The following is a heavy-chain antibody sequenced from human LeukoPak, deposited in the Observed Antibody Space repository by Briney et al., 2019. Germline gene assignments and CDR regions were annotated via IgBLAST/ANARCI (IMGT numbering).Heavy chain of an antibody. CDR2: ISNSGGNT. V-gene: IGHV3-23*01. Sequence: GGSLRLSCAASGFPLSSYAMSWVRQAPGKGLEWVSIISNSGGNTYYADSVKGRFTISRDNSKNTLYLQMNSLRAEDTAVYYCAKVLYDSGTYSIDYWGQGILVTVST. CDR1: GFPLSSYA. D-gene: IGHD3-10*01. J-gene: IGHJ4*02. CDR3: AKVLYDSGTYSIDY.